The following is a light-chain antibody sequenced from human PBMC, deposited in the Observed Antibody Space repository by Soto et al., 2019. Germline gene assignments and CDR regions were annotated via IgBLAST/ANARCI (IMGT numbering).Light chain of an antibody. CDR1: SSDVGRYNY. J-gene: IGLJ2*01. CDR3: SSYTSSSARVV. CDR2: DVN. V-gene: IGLV2-14*01. Sequence: QSVLTQPASVSGSPGQSITISCTGTSSDVGRYNYVSWYQQHPGKAPKLMIYDVNNRPSGVSNPFPGSKSGNTASLTISGLQAEDEADYYCSSYTSSSARVVFGGGTKLTVL.